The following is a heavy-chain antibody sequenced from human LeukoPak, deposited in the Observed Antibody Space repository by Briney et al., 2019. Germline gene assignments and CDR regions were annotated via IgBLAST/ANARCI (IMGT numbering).Heavy chain of an antibody. CDR1: GFAFSSYA. Sequence: GGSLRLSCVASGFAFSSYAMSWVRQAAGKGLEWVSSTSSSGETTYYADSVKGRFTISRDNSRNTLYLQMNSLRAEDTAVYYCAKDQRVVVPAASTLDYWGQGTLVTVSS. CDR2: TSSSGETT. V-gene: IGHV3-23*01. CDR3: AKDQRVVVPAASTLDY. J-gene: IGHJ4*02. D-gene: IGHD2-2*01.